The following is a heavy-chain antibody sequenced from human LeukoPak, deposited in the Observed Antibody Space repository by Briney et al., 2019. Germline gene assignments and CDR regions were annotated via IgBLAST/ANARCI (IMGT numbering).Heavy chain of an antibody. Sequence: ASVKVSCKASGYTFTGYYMHWVRQAPGQGLEWMGWINPNSGGTNYAQKFQGRVTMTRDTSISTAYMELSRLRSDDTAVYHCARVGPRRYCSSTSCYEDYWGQGTLVTVSS. CDR2: INPNSGGT. J-gene: IGHJ4*02. CDR3: ARVGPRRYCSSTSCYEDY. V-gene: IGHV1-2*02. CDR1: GYTFTGYY. D-gene: IGHD2-2*01.